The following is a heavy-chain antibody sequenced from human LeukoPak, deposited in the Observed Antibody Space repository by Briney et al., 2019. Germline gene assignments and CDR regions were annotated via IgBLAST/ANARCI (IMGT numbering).Heavy chain of an antibody. CDR3: ARAYYDILTGYYIPYFDY. D-gene: IGHD3-9*01. J-gene: IGHJ4*02. Sequence: SETLSLTCTVSGYSISSGYYWGWIRQPPGKGLEWIGSIYHSGSTYYNPSLKSRVTISVDTSKNQFPLKLSSVTAADTAVYYCARAYYDILTGYYIPYFDYWGQGTLVTVSS. CDR2: IYHSGST. CDR1: GYSISSGYY. V-gene: IGHV4-38-2*02.